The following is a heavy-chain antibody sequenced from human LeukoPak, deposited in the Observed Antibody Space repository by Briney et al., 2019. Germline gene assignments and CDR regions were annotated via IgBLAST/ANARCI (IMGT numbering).Heavy chain of an antibody. V-gene: IGHV3-23*01. D-gene: IGHD6-19*01. CDR2: ISVSGDYT. CDR1: GFTFSGYA. Sequence: GGSLRLSCAVSGFTFSGYAMSWVRQAPGKGLEWVSTISVSGDYTYYADSVKGRFSISRDNSKNTLHLQMNSLRAEDTAVYYCAKVGSGWYRTHFDYWGQGTLVTVSS. J-gene: IGHJ4*02. CDR3: AKVGSGWYRTHFDY.